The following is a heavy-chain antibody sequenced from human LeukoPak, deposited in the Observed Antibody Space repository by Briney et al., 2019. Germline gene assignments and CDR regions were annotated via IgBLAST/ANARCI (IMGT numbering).Heavy chain of an antibody. CDR3: ARHRSAMAYFDL. V-gene: IGHV4-34*01. CDR1: GGSFSGYY. D-gene: IGHD5-18*01. CDR2: INHSGST. Sequence: SETLSLTCAVYGGSFSGYYWSWIRQPPGKGLEWIGEINHSGSTNYNPSLKSRVTISVDTSKNQFSLKLTSVTAADTAVYYCARHRSAMAYFDLWGRGTLVTVSS. J-gene: IGHJ2*01.